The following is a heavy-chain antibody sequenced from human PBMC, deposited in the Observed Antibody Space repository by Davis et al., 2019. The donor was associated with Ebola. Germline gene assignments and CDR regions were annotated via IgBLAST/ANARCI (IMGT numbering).Heavy chain of an antibody. Sequence: GGSLRLSCAASGFSFSSYSMNWVRQAPGKGLEWVSYISDRGLTKYYSDSVKGRFTISRDNAENSLYLEMNSLRAEDTAVYYCAREADSGGFRFDYWGRGILVTVSS. CDR1: GFSFSSYS. CDR3: AREADSGGFRFDY. V-gene: IGHV3-48*03. CDR2: ISDRGLTK. J-gene: IGHJ4*02. D-gene: IGHD5-12*01.